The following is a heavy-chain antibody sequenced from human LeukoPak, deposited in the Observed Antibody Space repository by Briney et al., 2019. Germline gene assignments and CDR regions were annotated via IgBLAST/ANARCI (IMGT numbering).Heavy chain of an antibody. CDR2: IYRSGST. J-gene: IGHJ6*03. D-gene: IGHD2-2*01. V-gene: IGHV4-38-2*02. Sequence: SETLSLTCTVSGYSISSGYYWVWIRQPPGKGLEWIGSIYRSGSTNYNPSLKSRVTISVDTSENQFSLKVTSVTAADTAVYYCARGDCSSTICYSPMDVWGKGTTVAVSS. CDR1: GYSISSGYY. CDR3: ARGDCSSTICYSPMDV.